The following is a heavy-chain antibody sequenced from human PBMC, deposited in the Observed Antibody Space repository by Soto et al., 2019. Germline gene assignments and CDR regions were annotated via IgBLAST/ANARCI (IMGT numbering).Heavy chain of an antibody. D-gene: IGHD3-9*01. CDR1: GGSISSYY. Sequence: QMQLQESGPGLVKPSETLSLTCTVSGGSISSYYWSWIRQPPGKGLEWIGYISYSGSTNYNPSPKRRDSRSLDTSEEPISLELSSVTAADSAVYYCASLAPADWLSYYYYYGMDVWGQGTTVTVSS. J-gene: IGHJ6*02. CDR3: ASLAPADWLSYYYYYGMDV. CDR2: ISYSGST. V-gene: IGHV4-59*08.